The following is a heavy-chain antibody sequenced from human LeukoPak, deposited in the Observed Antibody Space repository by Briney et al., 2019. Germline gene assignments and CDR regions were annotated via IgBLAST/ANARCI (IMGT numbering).Heavy chain of an antibody. J-gene: IGHJ1*01. CDR1: GFTFSSYA. Sequence: GGSLRLSCAASGFTFSSYAMNWVRQAPGKGLEWVAVISYDGSNKYYADSVKGRFTISRDNSKNTLYLQMNSLRAEDTAVYYCAKASYSSGWLSAEYFQHWGQGTLVTVSS. CDR2: ISYDGSNK. CDR3: AKASYSSGWLSAEYFQH. D-gene: IGHD6-19*01. V-gene: IGHV3-30*04.